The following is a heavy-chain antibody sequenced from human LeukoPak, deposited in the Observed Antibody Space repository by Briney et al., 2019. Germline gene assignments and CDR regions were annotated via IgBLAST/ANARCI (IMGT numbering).Heavy chain of an antibody. J-gene: IGHJ6*02. CDR2: ISSSSSYI. CDR3: ARDYDILTGYYYYGMDV. Sequence: GGSLRLSCAASGFTFSSYSMNWVRQAPGKGLGWVSSISSSSSYIYYADSVKGRFTISRDNAKNSLYLQMNSLRAEDTAVYYCARDYDILTGYYYYGMDVWGQGTTVTVSS. CDR1: GFTFSSYS. D-gene: IGHD3-9*01. V-gene: IGHV3-21*01.